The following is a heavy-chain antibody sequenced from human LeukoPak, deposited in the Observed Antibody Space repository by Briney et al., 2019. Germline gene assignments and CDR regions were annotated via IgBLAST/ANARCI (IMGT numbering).Heavy chain of an antibody. Sequence: SETLSLTCTVSGGSLSTYYWSWIRQPPGKGLEWIACIYYTGSTNYNPSLKSRGTMSVDTSKNQFSLRLTSVTAADTAVYYCARGSITVVPAFDIWGQGTVVTVSS. D-gene: IGHD4-23*01. CDR1: GGSLSTYY. CDR2: IYYTGST. CDR3: ARGSITVVPAFDI. V-gene: IGHV4-59*12. J-gene: IGHJ3*02.